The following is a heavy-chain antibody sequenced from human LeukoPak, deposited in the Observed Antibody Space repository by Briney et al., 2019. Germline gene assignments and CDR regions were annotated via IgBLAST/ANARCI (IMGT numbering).Heavy chain of an antibody. Sequence: PGGSLRLSCAASGFTFSDYYMSWIRQAPGKGLEWASYISSSGSTIYYADSVKGRFTISRDNAKNSLYLQMNSLRAEDTAVYYCARDGVVPAAIRWNWFDPWGQGTLVTVSS. D-gene: IGHD2-2*01. J-gene: IGHJ5*02. CDR2: ISSSGSTI. V-gene: IGHV3-11*01. CDR1: GFTFSDYY. CDR3: ARDGVVPAAIRWNWFDP.